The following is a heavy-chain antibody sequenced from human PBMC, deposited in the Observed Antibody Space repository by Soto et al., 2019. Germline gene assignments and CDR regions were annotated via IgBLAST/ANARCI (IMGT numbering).Heavy chain of an antibody. CDR3: VHLLTGGRFDS. V-gene: IGHV2-5*02. CDR2: IYWDDDK. CDR1: GFSLSSSGVG. Sequence: QITLKESGPSLVKPTETLTLTCTFSGFSLSSSGVGVAWIRQPPGKPLEWLARIYWDDDKYTSPSLKGRLTITKDTSKNQLVLLMTNMDPVDTATYFCVHLLTGGRFDSWGQGTLVTVSS. D-gene: IGHD3-16*01. J-gene: IGHJ4*02.